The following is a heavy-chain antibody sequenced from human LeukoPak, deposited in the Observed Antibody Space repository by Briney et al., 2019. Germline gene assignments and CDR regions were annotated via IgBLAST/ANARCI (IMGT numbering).Heavy chain of an antibody. CDR1: GYTFSTYG. Sequence: ASVNVSCKTSGYTFSTYGITWVRQAPGQGLEWMGWISTYNGDTNIAEKFQGRVTMTTDTATSTAYVDLRSLRSDDTAVYYCARVALSGVTDSAVANGNSFDPWGQGTLVTVSS. D-gene: IGHD6-19*01. CDR3: ARVALSGVTDSAVANGNSFDP. V-gene: IGHV1-18*01. J-gene: IGHJ5*02. CDR2: ISTYNGDT.